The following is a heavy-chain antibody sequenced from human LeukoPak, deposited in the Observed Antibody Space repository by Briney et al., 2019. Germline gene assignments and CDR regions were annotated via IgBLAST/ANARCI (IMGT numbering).Heavy chain of an antibody. D-gene: IGHD6-13*01. CDR1: GFTFSSYS. Sequence: PGGSLRLSCAASGFTFSSYSMAWVRQAPGKGLEWVSYISSSSSSIYYADSVKGRFTISRDNARNSLYLQMNSLRAEDTAVYYCARAPTGIAAAGDYWGQGTLVTVSS. V-gene: IGHV3-48*01. CDR3: ARAPTGIAAAGDY. CDR2: ISSSSSSI. J-gene: IGHJ4*02.